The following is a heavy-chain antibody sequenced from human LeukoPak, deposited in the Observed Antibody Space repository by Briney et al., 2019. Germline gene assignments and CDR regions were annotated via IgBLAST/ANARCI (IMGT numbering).Heavy chain of an antibody. Sequence: SETLSLTCTVSGDSITSYYWSWIRQPAGKGLEWIGRINISGNTNYNPSLKSRVTMSLDTSKNQISLKLSAVTAADTAVYYCARGEREWLHRFQFDYWGQGTLVTVSP. CDR3: ARGEREWLHRFQFDY. D-gene: IGHD3-3*01. CDR2: INISGNT. J-gene: IGHJ4*02. CDR1: GDSITSYY. V-gene: IGHV4-4*07.